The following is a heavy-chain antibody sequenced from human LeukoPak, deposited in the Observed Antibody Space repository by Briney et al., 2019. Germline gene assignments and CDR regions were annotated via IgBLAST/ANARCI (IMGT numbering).Heavy chain of an antibody. J-gene: IGHJ4*02. CDR2: IYYSGST. Sequence: SETLSLTCTVSGGSISSGGYYWSWIRQHPGKGLEWIGYIYYSGSTNYNPSLKSRVTISVDTSKNQFSLKLSSVTAADTAVYYCARGASERGYSYGYLYWGQGTLVTVSS. V-gene: IGHV4-61*08. CDR1: GGSISSGGYY. D-gene: IGHD5-18*01. CDR3: ARGASERGYSYGYLY.